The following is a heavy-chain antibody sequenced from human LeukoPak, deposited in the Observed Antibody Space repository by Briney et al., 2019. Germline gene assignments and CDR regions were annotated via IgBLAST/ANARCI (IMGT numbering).Heavy chain of an antibody. CDR3: ASAYCSSTSCYPADAFDI. D-gene: IGHD2-2*01. J-gene: IGHJ3*02. CDR2: ISGSGGST. CDR1: GFTFSSYA. V-gene: IGHV3-23*01. Sequence: GGSLRLSCAASGFTFSSYAMSWVRQAPGKGLEWVSAISGSGGSTYYADSVKGRFTISRDNSKNTLYLQMNSLRAEDTAVYYCASAYCSSTSCYPADAFDIWGQGTMVTVSS.